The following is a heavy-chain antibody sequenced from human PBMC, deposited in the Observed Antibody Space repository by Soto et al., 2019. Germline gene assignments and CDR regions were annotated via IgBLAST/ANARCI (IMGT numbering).Heavy chain of an antibody. CDR1: GFTFRSFS. V-gene: IGHV3-23*01. CDR2: ISARGDTT. J-gene: IGHJ5*02. CDR3: AKDRSVYSTGGDADL. Sequence: EEQLLESGGDLVQPGGSLRLSCAVSGFTFRSFSMTWVRQPPGKGLEWVSTISARGDTTDYAASVNGRFTISRDNSENALYLPMHSRSVEDTATYFCAKDRSVYSTGGDADLGGQGTLVIVSS. D-gene: IGHD6-19*01.